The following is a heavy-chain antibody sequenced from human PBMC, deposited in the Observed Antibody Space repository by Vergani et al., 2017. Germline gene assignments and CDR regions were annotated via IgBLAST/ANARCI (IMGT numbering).Heavy chain of an antibody. D-gene: IGHD2-15*01. CDR2: MNPNSGNT. CDR3: ASALRYCSGGSCDPDY. V-gene: IGHV1-8*01. J-gene: IGHJ4*02. CDR1: GYTFTSYD. Sequence: QVQLVQSGAEVKKPGSSVKVSCKASGYTFTSYDINWVRQATGQGLEWMGWMNPNSGNTGYAQQFQCRVTMTRNTSISTAYMELSSLRSEDTAVYYCASALRYCSGGSCDPDYWGQGTLVTVSS.